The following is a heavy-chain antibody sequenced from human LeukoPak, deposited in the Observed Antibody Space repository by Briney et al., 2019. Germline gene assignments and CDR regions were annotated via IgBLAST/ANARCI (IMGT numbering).Heavy chain of an antibody. D-gene: IGHD6-13*01. J-gene: IGHJ4*02. CDR2: INPNSGDT. CDR3: ARAQSLTAPAGTFANS. CDR1: GYTFTGYF. Sequence: ASVKVSCKASGYTFTGYFLHWVRRAPGQGVEWMGWINPNSGDTYYTRSFQGRVTMTRDTSISTAYMELSSLRSDDTAVYYCARAQSLTAPAGTFANSWGQGTLVTVSS. V-gene: IGHV1-2*02.